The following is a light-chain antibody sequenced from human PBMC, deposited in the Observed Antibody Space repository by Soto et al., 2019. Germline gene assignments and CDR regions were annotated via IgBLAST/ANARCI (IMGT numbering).Light chain of an antibody. CDR1: QGISDY. J-gene: IGKJ4*01. CDR3: QQFNAYPLT. Sequence: DIQLTQSPSFLSASVGDRVTISCRASQGISDYLAWYQQKPGKAPKLLIYGASTLQSGVPSRFSGSASGTEFTVTISSLQPEDFASYFCQQFNAYPLTVVGGTKLEIK. V-gene: IGKV1-9*01. CDR2: GAS.